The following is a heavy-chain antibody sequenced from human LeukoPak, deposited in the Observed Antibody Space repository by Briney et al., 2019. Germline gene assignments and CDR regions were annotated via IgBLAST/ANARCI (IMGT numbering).Heavy chain of an antibody. CDR2: INPDGSST. Sequence: GGSLRLSCAASGFTFNNYWMHWVRQAPGKGLVWVSRINPDGSSTNYADSVKGRFTISRDNAKNTLYLQMNSLRAEDTAVYYCATIAAAGTVDYWGQGTLVTVSS. CDR1: GFTFNNYW. V-gene: IGHV3-74*01. J-gene: IGHJ4*02. CDR3: ATIAAAGTVDY. D-gene: IGHD6-13*01.